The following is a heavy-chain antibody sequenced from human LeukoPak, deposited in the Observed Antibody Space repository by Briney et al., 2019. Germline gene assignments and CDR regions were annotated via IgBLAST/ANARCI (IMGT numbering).Heavy chain of an antibody. V-gene: IGHV4-59*01. D-gene: IGHD3-22*01. CDR3: ARAGYYDSSGSHRGRAFDI. J-gene: IGHJ3*02. Sequence: SETLSLTCTVSGGSISSYYWSWIRQPPGKGLEWIGYIYYSGSTNYNPSLKSRVTISVDTSKNQFPLKLSSVTAADTAVYYCARAGYYDSSGSHRGRAFDIWGQGTMVTVSS. CDR1: GGSISSYY. CDR2: IYYSGST.